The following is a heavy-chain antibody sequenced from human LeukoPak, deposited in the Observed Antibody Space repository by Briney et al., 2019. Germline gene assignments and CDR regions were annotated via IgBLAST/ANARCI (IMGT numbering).Heavy chain of an antibody. Sequence: GGSLRLSCAASGFTFSSYSMNWVRQAPGKGLEWVSSISSSSSYIYYADSVKGRFTISRDNAKNSLYLQMNSPRAEDTAVYYCAREPCSGGSCYWADWGQGTLVTVSS. D-gene: IGHD2-15*01. CDR2: ISSSSSYI. CDR3: AREPCSGGSCYWAD. J-gene: IGHJ4*02. V-gene: IGHV3-21*01. CDR1: GFTFSSYS.